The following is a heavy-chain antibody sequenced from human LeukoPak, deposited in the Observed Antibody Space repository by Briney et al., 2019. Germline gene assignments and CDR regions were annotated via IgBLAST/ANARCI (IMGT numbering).Heavy chain of an antibody. D-gene: IGHD3-10*01. J-gene: IGHJ5*02. CDR2: IIPIFGTA. CDR1: GGTFSSYA. V-gene: IGHV1-69*06. CDR3: ARHYYGSGSQTNNWFDP. Sequence: GASVTVSCKASGGTFSSYAISWVRQAPGQGLEWMGGIIPIFGTANYAQKFQGRVTITADKSTSTAYMELSSLRSEDTAVYYCARHYYGSGSQTNNWFDPWGQGTLVTVSS.